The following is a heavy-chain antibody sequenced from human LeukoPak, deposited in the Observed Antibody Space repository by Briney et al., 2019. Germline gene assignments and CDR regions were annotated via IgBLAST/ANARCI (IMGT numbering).Heavy chain of an antibody. D-gene: IGHD3-3*01. Sequence: GGSLRLSCAASGFTFSSYSMNWVRQAPGKGLEWVSSISSSSSYIYYADSVKGRFTISRDNAKNSLYLQMNSLRAEDTAVYYCARDHAYDFWSGYPAFDYWGQGTLVTVSS. CDR1: GFTFSSYS. CDR2: ISSSSSYI. J-gene: IGHJ4*02. CDR3: ARDHAYDFWSGYPAFDY. V-gene: IGHV3-21*01.